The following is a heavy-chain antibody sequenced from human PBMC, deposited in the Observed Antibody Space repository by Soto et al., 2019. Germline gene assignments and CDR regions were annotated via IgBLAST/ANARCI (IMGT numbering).Heavy chain of an antibody. J-gene: IGHJ5*02. D-gene: IGHD2-8*02. CDR3: ARGRPGGGVKRSWFDP. CDR2: MNPKSGET. V-gene: IGHV1-8*01. CDR1: GCTFTSND. Sequence: AAVKVSCKACGCTFTSNDIYWMRQATGQGLECMGWMNPKSGETRYAPKFQDRVIMTTNTSIYTAYLELTRLTSADTAVYYCARGRPGGGVKRSWFDPWGQGTLVTVSS.